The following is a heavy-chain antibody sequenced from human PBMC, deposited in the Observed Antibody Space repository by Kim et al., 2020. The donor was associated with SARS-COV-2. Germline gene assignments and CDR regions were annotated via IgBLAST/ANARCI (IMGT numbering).Heavy chain of an antibody. D-gene: IGHD6-13*01. CDR2: SYYSGST. CDR3: ARGHSSNWYFDS. CDR1: GGSITNDY. Sequence: SETLSLTCTVSGGSITNDYCSWIRQSPGKGLEWIGYSYYSGSTNYNPSLKSRVTISVDTSKNQISLKLSSVTAADTAVYYCARGHSSNWYFDSWGQGTLVTVSS. J-gene: IGHJ4*02. V-gene: IGHV4-59*01.